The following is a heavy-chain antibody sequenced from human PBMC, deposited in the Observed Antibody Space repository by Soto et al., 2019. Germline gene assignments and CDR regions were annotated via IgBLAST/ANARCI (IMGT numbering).Heavy chain of an antibody. J-gene: IGHJ4*02. Sequence: SETLSLTCAVYGGSFSGYYWSWIRQLPGKGLEWIGYIYHSGSTYYNPSLKSRVTISVDRSKNQFSLKLSSVTAADTAVYYCAGGAPVVNDYRGQGTLVTVS. CDR3: AGGAPVVNDY. V-gene: IGHV4-34*01. D-gene: IGHD3-22*01. CDR2: IYHSGST. CDR1: GGSFSGYY.